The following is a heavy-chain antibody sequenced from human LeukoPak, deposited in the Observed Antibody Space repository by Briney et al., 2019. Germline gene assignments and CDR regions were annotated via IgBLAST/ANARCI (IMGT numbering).Heavy chain of an antibody. V-gene: IGHV4-31*03. Sequence: SETLSLTCTVSGGSISSGGHYWSWIRQHPAQGLEWIGYIYYSGSAYYNPSLESRVTISIDTSKNQFSLKLTSVTAADTAVYFCARGTLRLFDSWGQGTLVTVSS. CDR3: ARGTLRLFDS. CDR1: GGSISSGGHY. CDR2: IYYSGSA. D-gene: IGHD5/OR15-5a*01. J-gene: IGHJ4*02.